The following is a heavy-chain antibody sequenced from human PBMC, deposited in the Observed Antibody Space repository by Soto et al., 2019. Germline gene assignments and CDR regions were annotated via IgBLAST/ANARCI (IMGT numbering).Heavy chain of an antibody. CDR1: GGSFSGYY. CDR2: INHSGST. D-gene: IGHD6-13*01. V-gene: IGHV4-34*01. CDR3: ARRLHSSSWCYFDY. Sequence: SETLSLTCAVYGGSFSGYYWSWIRQPPGKGLEWIGEINHSGSTNYNPSLKSRVTISVDTSKNQFSLKLSSVTAADTAVYYCARRLHSSSWCYFDYWGQGTLVTVSS. J-gene: IGHJ4*02.